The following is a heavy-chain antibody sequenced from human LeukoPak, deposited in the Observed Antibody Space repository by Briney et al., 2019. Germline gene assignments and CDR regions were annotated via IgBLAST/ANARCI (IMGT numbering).Heavy chain of an antibody. V-gene: IGHV3-23*01. J-gene: IGHJ4*02. CDR2: ISGSGGST. CDR3: AKELYHHGLFDWLFDY. D-gene: IGHD3-9*01. CDR1: DFTFSTYG. Sequence: GGSLRLSCAASDFTFSTYGMSWVRQTPGKGLEWVSGISGSGGSTYYADSVKGRFTISRDNSKNTLYLQMNSLRAEDSAVYYCAKELYHHGLFDWLFDYWGQGTLVTVSS.